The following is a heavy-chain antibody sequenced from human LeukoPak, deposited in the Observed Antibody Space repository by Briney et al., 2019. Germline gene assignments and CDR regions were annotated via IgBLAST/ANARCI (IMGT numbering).Heavy chain of an antibody. J-gene: IGHJ6*03. V-gene: IGHV1-8*01. D-gene: IGHD3-10*01. CDR3: ARGPYYGSYYYYMDV. Sequence: ASVKVSCKASGYTFTSYDINWVRQATGQGLEWMGWVNPNSGNTGYAQKFQGRVTMTRNTSISTAYMELSSLRSEDTAVYYCARGPYYGSYYYYMDVWGKGTTVTVSS. CDR2: VNPNSGNT. CDR1: GYTFTSYD.